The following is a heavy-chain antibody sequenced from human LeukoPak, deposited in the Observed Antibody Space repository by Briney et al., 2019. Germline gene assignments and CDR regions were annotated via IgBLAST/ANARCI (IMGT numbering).Heavy chain of an antibody. D-gene: IGHD3-3*01. CDR2: INPNSGGT. Sequence: ASVKVSCKASGYTFTGYYMHWVRQAPGQGLEWMGWINPNSGGTNYAQKFQGRVTMTRDTSTSTAYMELSRLRSDDTAVYYCAGGITIFGVVEYGMDVWGQGTTVTVSS. V-gene: IGHV1-2*02. CDR1: GYTFTGYY. J-gene: IGHJ6*02. CDR3: AGGITIFGVVEYGMDV.